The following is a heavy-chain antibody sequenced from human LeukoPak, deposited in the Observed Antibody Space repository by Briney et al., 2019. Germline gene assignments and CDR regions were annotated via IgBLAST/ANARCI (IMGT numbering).Heavy chain of an antibody. Sequence: SQTLSLTCTVSGSSISSGTYYWNWIRQRPGKGLEWIGYIYYSGSTFYNPSLKSRVTISVDTSKNQFSLKLSSVTAADTAVYYCARDFPVSQGLDAFDIWGQGTMVTVSS. D-gene: IGHD1-14*01. CDR2: IYYSGST. J-gene: IGHJ3*02. CDR3: ARDFPVSQGLDAFDI. CDR1: GSSISSGTYY. V-gene: IGHV4-31*03.